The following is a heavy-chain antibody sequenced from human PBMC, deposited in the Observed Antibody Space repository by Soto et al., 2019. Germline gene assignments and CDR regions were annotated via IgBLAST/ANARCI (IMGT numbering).Heavy chain of an antibody. CDR3: ARWSYLGY. Sequence: GGALRLSCAASGFRFGSYALSWVRQAPGKGLEWVSTISGSDGKTFYADSVEGRFSISRNTSQNTLYLQMNSLRADDTAIYYCARWSYLGYWGQGTRFTVSS. J-gene: IGHJ4*02. D-gene: IGHD3-10*01. V-gene: IGHV3-23*01. CDR2: ISGSDGKT. CDR1: GFRFGSYA.